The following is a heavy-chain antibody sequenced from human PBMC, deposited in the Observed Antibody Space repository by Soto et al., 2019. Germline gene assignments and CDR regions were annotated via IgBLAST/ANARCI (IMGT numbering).Heavy chain of an antibody. CDR1: RFAFNSYG. J-gene: IGHJ6*02. CDR2: ISVSGGST. D-gene: IGHD1-26*01. V-gene: IGHV3-23*01. Sequence: GGSLRLSCATSRFAFNSYGMTWVRQAPGQGLEWVSGISVSGGSTYYADSVKGRFTISRDNSKNTVYLQLNSLRVDDTAVYYCAKARGRYYFYGMDVWGQGTTVTVSS. CDR3: AKARGRYYFYGMDV.